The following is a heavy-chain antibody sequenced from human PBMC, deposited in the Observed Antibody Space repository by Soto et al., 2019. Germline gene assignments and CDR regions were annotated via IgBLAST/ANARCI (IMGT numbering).Heavy chain of an antibody. CDR2: ISYDGSNK. J-gene: IGHJ6*02. CDR3: ATSTTNQFYYYYYGMDV. CDR1: GFTFSSYG. Sequence: GGSLRLSCAASGFTFSSYGMHWVRQAPGKGLEWVAVISYDGSNKYYADSVKGRFTISRDNSKNTLYLQMNSLRAEDTAVYYCATSTTNQFYYYYYGMDVWGQGTTVTVSS. V-gene: IGHV3-30*03. D-gene: IGHD4-17*01.